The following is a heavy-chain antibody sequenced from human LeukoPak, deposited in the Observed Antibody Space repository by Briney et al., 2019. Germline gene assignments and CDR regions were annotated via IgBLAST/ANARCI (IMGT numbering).Heavy chain of an antibody. V-gene: IGHV4-39*07. J-gene: IGHJ4*02. CDR3: AALTPWAEDY. Sequence: KSSETLSLTCTVSGGSISNSIYYWGWIRQPPGKGLEWIGSIYHSGSTYYNPSLKSRVTISVDRSKNQFSLRLSSVTAADTAVYYCAALTPWAEDYWGQGTLVTVSS. D-gene: IGHD1-14*01. CDR1: GGSISNSIYY. CDR2: IYHSGST.